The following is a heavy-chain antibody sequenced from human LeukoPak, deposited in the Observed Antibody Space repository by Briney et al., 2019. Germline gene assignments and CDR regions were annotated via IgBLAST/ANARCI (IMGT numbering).Heavy chain of an antibody. CDR1: GFTFSSYG. J-gene: IGHJ3*02. D-gene: IGHD5-24*01. CDR3: AREDDAEMAADAFDI. CDR2: IWYDGSNK. Sequence: PGGSLRLSCAASGFTFSSYGMHWVRQAPGKGLEWVAVIWYDGSNKYYADSVKGRFTISRDNSKNTLYLQMNSLRAEDTAVYYCAREDDAEMAADAFDIWGQGTMVTVSS. V-gene: IGHV3-33*01.